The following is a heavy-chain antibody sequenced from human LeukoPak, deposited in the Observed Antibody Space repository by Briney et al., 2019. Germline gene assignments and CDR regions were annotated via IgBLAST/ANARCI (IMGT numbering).Heavy chain of an antibody. J-gene: IGHJ4*02. V-gene: IGHV3-30*04. CDR3: ARAGLRLGELSPQN. D-gene: IGHD3-16*02. CDR1: GFTFSSYA. Sequence: GGSLRLSCVASGFTFSSYAMHWVRQAPGKGLEWVAVISYDGSNKYYADSVKGRFTVSRDNSKNTLYLQMKSLRAEDTAVYYCARAGLRLGELSPQNWGQGTLVTVSS. CDR2: ISYDGSNK.